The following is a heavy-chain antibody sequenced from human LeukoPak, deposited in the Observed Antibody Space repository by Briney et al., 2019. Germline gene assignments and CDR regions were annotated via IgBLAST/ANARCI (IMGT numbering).Heavy chain of an antibody. V-gene: IGHV1-18*04. CDR3: GRDKSTSWYYFDY. D-gene: IGHD6-13*01. Sequence: ASVKVSCKASGYTFTDYYMHWVRQAPGQGLEWMGWISAYNGNTNYVEKFQGRVTMTTDTSTSTAYMELRSLRSDDTAVYYCGRDKSTSWYYFDYWGQGTLVTVSS. J-gene: IGHJ4*02. CDR1: GYTFTDYY. CDR2: ISAYNGNT.